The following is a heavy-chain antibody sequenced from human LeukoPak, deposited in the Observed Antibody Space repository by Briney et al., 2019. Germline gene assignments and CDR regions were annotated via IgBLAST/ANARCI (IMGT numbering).Heavy chain of an antibody. J-gene: IGHJ6*02. D-gene: IGHD4-11*01. CDR3: ARDGSNWSNDYYHGVDV. CDR2: LFHSGTT. Sequence: SETLSLTCAVSGGSISSSNWWTWVRQPPGKGLEWIGELFHSGTTNYNPSLKSRVTISVDTSKNQFSLKLSSVTAADTAVYYCARDGSNWSNDYYHGVDVWGQGTTVTVSS. V-gene: IGHV4-4*02. CDR1: GGSISSSNW.